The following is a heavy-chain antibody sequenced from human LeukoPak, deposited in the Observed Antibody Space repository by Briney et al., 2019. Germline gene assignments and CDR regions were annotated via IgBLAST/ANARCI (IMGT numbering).Heavy chain of an antibody. CDR3: ARGPAGYN. CDR1: GFTVSSNH. J-gene: IGHJ4*02. V-gene: IGHV3-53*01. Sequence: GGSLRLSCAASGFTVSSNHMSWVRQAPGKGLEWVSVIYSGGSTDHADSVKGRFTISRDNLKNTLYLQMNSLRAEDTAVYYCARGPAGYNWGQGTLVTFSS. D-gene: IGHD1-1*01. CDR2: IYSGGST.